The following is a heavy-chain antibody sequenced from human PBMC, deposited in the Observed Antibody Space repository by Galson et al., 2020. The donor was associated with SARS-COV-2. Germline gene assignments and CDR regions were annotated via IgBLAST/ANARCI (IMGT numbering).Heavy chain of an antibody. CDR2: INHSGST. CDR1: GGSFSGYS. D-gene: IGHD3-3*01. J-gene: IGHJ6*03. CDR3: ARGSGVLRTIFGVGYYYYYMDV. Sequence: SETLSLTCAVYGGSFSGYSWSWIRQPPGKGLEWIGEINHSGSTNYNPSLKSRVTISVDTSKNQFSLKLSSVTAADTAVYYCARGSGVLRTIFGVGYYYYYMDVWGKGTTVTVSS. V-gene: IGHV4-34*01.